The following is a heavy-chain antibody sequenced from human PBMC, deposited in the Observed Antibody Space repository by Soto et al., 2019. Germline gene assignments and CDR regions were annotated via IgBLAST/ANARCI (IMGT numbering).Heavy chain of an antibody. Sequence: QGQLVQSGVEVKKPGASVKVSCKASGYTFTDYGISWVRQAPGQGLEWMGWISAYNGNTNYAQNLQDRDTMTTDTSTSTAYMELRSLRSDDTAVYYCARDRSTHDYWGQGTLIAVSS. V-gene: IGHV1-18*01. CDR3: ARDRSTHDY. CDR2: ISAYNGNT. D-gene: IGHD1-1*01. J-gene: IGHJ4*02. CDR1: GYTFTDYG.